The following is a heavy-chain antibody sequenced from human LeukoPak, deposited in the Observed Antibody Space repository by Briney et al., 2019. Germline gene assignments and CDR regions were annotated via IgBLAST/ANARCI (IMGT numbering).Heavy chain of an antibody. V-gene: IGHV3-48*04. J-gene: IGHJ4*02. CDR3: AREGWRDGYNYFDY. D-gene: IGHD5-24*01. CDR2: ISSSGTTI. Sequence: GGSLRLSCAASGFTFSSYSMNWVRQAPGKGLEWVSYISSSGTTIYYADSVKGRFTISRDNAKNSLFLQMNSLRAEDTAVYYCAREGWRDGYNYFDYWGQGALVTVSS. CDR1: GFTFSSYS.